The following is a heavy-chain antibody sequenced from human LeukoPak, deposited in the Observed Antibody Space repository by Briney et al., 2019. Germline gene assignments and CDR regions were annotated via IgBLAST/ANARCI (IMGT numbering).Heavy chain of an antibody. V-gene: IGHV3-11*01. CDR3: ARDEILYGSKGQLYDY. Sequence: PGGSLRLSCAASGFILTDYYMTWIRQAPGKGLEWLSTSGGSTIYYADSVKGRFTVSRDSAKNSVFLQMNSLRAEDTAVYYCARDEILYGSKGQLYDYWGQGTLVTVSS. D-gene: IGHD2-2*01. CDR2: TSGGSTI. J-gene: IGHJ4*02. CDR1: GFILTDYY.